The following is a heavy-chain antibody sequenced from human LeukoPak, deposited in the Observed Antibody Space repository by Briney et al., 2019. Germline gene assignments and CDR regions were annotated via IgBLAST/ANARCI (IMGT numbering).Heavy chain of an antibody. CDR2: ISGDGGSI. CDR3: ARLPPSSSRAFDI. Sequence: GGSLRLSCVVSGFTFNSYWMHWVRHAPGKGLMWVSRISGDGGSINYADSVKGRFTISKDNAENTLYLQMNNLRAEDTAVYYCARLPPSSSRAFDIWGQGTVVTVSS. J-gene: IGHJ3*02. V-gene: IGHV3-74*01. D-gene: IGHD2-2*01. CDR1: GFTFNSYW.